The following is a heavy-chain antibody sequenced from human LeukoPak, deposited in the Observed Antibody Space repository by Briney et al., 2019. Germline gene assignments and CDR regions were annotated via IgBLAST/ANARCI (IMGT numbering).Heavy chain of an antibody. CDR3: ATETNGRHYDY. V-gene: IGHV3-21*06. CDR2: IGPTGSDR. D-gene: IGHD1-14*01. CDR1: GLTFSTSG. Sequence: GGSLRLSCTASGLTFSTSGFNWVRQAPGKGLEWVASIGPTGSDRYHADSIKGRFSIPRDNANNFLYLQMNNLRAEDTAVYYCATETNGRHYDYWGQGTLLTVSS. J-gene: IGHJ4*02.